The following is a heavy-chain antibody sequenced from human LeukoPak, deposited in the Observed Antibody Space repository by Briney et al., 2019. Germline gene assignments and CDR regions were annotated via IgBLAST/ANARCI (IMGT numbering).Heavy chain of an antibody. J-gene: IGHJ3*02. CDR2: IKQDGSEK. CDR3: TAADDAFDI. Sequence: GGSLRLSGAASGFTFSSYWMSWVRQAPGKGLEWVANIKQDGSEKYYVDSVKGRFTISRDNAKNSLYLQMNSLRAEDTAVYYCTAADDAFDIWGQGTMVTVSS. CDR1: GFTFSSYW. V-gene: IGHV3-7*01. D-gene: IGHD6-25*01.